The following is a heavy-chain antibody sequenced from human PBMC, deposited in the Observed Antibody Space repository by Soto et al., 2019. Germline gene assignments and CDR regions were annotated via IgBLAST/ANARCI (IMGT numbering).Heavy chain of an antibody. CDR3: ARAVRSGSYPYSYYGMDV. CDR2: ISYDGSNK. Sequence: GGSLRLSCAASGFTFSSYGMHWVRQAPGKGLEWVAVISYDGSNKYYADSVKGRFTISRDNSKNTLYLQMNSLRAEDTAVYYCARAVRSGSYPYSYYGMDVWGQGTTVTISS. V-gene: IGHV3-30*03. D-gene: IGHD3-10*01. CDR1: GFTFSSYG. J-gene: IGHJ6*02.